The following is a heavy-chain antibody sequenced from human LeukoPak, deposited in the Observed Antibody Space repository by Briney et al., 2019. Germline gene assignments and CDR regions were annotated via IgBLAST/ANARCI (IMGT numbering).Heavy chain of an antibody. Sequence: PSETLSLTCTVSGGSISSYYWSWIRQPPGKGLEWIGYIYYTGITNYNPSLESRVTISVDTSKNQFSLKLNSVTAADTAFYYCTRHDAVPVIGHGMGVWGQGTTVAVSS. J-gene: IGHJ6*02. CDR1: GGSISSYY. CDR3: TRHDAVPVIGHGMGV. V-gene: IGHV4-59*08. D-gene: IGHD3-16*02. CDR2: IYYTGIT.